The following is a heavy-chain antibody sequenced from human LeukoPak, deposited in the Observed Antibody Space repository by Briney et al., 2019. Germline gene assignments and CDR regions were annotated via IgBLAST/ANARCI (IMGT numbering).Heavy chain of an antibody. D-gene: IGHD3-10*01. V-gene: IGHV3-7*03. CDR2: INQDGSEK. J-gene: IGHJ4*02. CDR1: GFTFSSYW. Sequence: PGGSLRLSCAASGFTFSSYWMSWVRQAPGKGLQWVANINQDGSEKYYVDSVKGRFTISRDNAKNSLYLQMNSLRAEDTAVYYCASLMARGVIWIDYWGQGTLVTVSS. CDR3: ASLMARGVIWIDY.